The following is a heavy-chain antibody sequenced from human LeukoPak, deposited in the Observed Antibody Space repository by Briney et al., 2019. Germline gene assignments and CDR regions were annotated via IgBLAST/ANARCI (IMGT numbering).Heavy chain of an antibody. CDR1: GYTFYTYG. Sequence: ASVKVSCKPYGYTFYTYGITWVRQAPGQGLEWMGWISPYNGNTNYAQKFQGRVTMTTDTSTSTAYMELSSLRSDDTAVYYCARLVLYDYVWGSYRPNFDYWGQGTLVTVSS. D-gene: IGHD3-16*02. CDR3: ARLVLYDYVWGSYRPNFDY. CDR2: ISPYNGNT. V-gene: IGHV1-18*01. J-gene: IGHJ4*02.